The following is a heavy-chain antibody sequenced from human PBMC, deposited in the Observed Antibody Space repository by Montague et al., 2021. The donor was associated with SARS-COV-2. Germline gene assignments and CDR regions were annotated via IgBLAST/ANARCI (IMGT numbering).Heavy chain of an antibody. D-gene: IGHD3-10*01. CDR2: TYYSGTT. Sequence: SETLSLTCTVSGGSITRNYYWGWIRQPPGKGLEWVGNTYYSGTTFINPSLESRVTISVDASKNQFSLNLTSVTAADTAVYYCARPLVRGVPKAFDIWGQGALVIVSS. J-gene: IGHJ3*02. V-gene: IGHV4-39*01. CDR3: ARPLVRGVPKAFDI. CDR1: GGSITRNYY.